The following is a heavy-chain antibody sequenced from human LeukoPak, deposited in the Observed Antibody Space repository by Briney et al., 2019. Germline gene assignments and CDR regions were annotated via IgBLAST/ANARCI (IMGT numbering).Heavy chain of an antibody. D-gene: IGHD6-19*01. Sequence: GGSLRLSCAASGFTFSGYWMHWVRQAPGKGLVWVSRINSDGSSTSYADSVKGRFTISRDNAKNTLYLQMNSLRAEDTAVYYCAREAGDVDFDYWGQGTLVTVSS. CDR3: AREAGDVDFDY. CDR2: INSDGSST. CDR1: GFTFSGYW. J-gene: IGHJ4*02. V-gene: IGHV3-74*01.